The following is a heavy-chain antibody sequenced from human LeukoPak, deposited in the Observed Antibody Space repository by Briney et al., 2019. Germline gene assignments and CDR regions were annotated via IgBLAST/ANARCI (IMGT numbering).Heavy chain of an antibody. J-gene: IGHJ4*02. CDR3: ARALARYDFDY. V-gene: IGHV4-59*01. CDR2: IYYSGST. Sequence: PSETLSLTGTVSGGSISSYYWSWIRQPPGKGLEWIGYIYYSGSTNYNPSLKSRVTISVDTSKNQFSLKLSSVTAADTAVYYCARALARYDFDYWGQETLVTVSS. CDR1: GGSISSYY. D-gene: IGHD3-3*01.